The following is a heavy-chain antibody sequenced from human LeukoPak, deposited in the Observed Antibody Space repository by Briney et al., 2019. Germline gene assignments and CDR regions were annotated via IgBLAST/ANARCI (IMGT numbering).Heavy chain of an antibody. Sequence: GASVKVSCKASGYTFTSYDINWVRQATGQGLEWMGWMNPNSGNTGYAQKFQGRVTMTRNTSISTAYMELSSLRSEDTAVYYCARGSSSWYEGEGWFDPWGQGTLVTVSS. J-gene: IGHJ5*02. CDR3: ARGSSSWYEGEGWFDP. D-gene: IGHD6-13*01. CDR2: MNPNSGNT. V-gene: IGHV1-8*01. CDR1: GYTFTSYD.